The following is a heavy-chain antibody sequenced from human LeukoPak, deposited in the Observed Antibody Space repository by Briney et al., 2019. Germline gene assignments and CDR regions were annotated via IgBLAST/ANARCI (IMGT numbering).Heavy chain of an antibody. CDR3: AREYLDAFDI. CDR2: ISYDGSNK. Sequence: GGSLRLSCAASGFTFSSYAMHWVRQAPGKGLEWVAVISYDGSNKYYADSVKGRFTISRDNSKNTLYLQMNSLRSEDTAVYYCAREYLDAFDIWGQGTMVTVSS. V-gene: IGHV3-30-3*01. CDR1: GFTFSSYA. D-gene: IGHD2-2*01. J-gene: IGHJ3*02.